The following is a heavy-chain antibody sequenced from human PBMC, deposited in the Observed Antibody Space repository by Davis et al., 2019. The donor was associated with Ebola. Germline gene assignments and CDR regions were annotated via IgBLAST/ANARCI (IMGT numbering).Heavy chain of an antibody. D-gene: IGHD3-3*01. V-gene: IGHV3-53*05. J-gene: IGHJ6*02. CDR1: VFTVSSNY. CDR2: IYSGGST. Sequence: GESLKISCAASVFTVSSNYMSWLRQAPGKGLEWVSVIYSGGSTYYAESVKGRFTISRDNSKNSLYLQMNSLRTEDTALYYCAKDINDFFYYYGMDVWGQGTTVTVSS. CDR3: AKDINDFFYYYGMDV.